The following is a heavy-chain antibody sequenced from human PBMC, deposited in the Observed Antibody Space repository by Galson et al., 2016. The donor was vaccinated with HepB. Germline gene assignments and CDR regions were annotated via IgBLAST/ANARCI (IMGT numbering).Heavy chain of an antibody. CDR3: ARSPGETQYSSGWTKIDF. CDR2: ISSSGST. J-gene: IGHJ4*02. CDR1: GFAFHSYS. Sequence: SLRLSCAASGFAFHSYSMNWVRQAPGKGPEWISHISSSGSTYYADSVKGRFIISRDNSRNTVYLQMNSLRAEDTAIYYCARSPGETQYSSGWTKIDFWGQGTLVTVSS. D-gene: IGHD6-19*01. V-gene: IGHV3-48*01.